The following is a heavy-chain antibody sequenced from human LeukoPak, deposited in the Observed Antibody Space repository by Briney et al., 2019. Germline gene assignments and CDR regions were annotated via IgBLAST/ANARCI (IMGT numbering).Heavy chain of an antibody. CDR1: GGTFSSYA. CDR2: IIPIFGTA. Sequence: SVKLSCKASGGTFSSYAISWVRQAPGQGLEWMGGIIPIFGTANYAQKFQGRVTITTDESTSTAYMELSSLRSEDTAVYYCARDDGGYYDSSGYYSWGQGTLVTVSS. CDR3: ARDDGGYYDSSGYYS. V-gene: IGHV1-69*05. D-gene: IGHD3-22*01. J-gene: IGHJ4*02.